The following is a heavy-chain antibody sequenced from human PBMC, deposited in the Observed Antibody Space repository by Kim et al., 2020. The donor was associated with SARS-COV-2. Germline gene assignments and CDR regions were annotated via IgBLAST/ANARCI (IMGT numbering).Heavy chain of an antibody. CDR3: AKDYIVANYYYYGMDV. D-gene: IGHD5-12*01. V-gene: IGHV3-30*02. J-gene: IGHJ6*02. Sequence: SVKGRFTISRENSKTTRYLQMSSLRAEDTAVYYCAKDYIVANYYYYGMDVWGQGTTVTVSS.